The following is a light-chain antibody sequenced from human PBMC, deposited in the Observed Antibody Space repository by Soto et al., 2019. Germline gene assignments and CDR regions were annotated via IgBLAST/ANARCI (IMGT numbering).Light chain of an antibody. Sequence: QSALTQPASVSGSPGQSITISCTGTSSDVGAYNYVSWYQQYPGKAPKLMIYEVSDRPSGVSNRFSGSKSGNTASLTISGPQAEDGADYYCSSYTSSSTRVFGTGTKLTVL. CDR1: SSDVGAYNY. J-gene: IGLJ1*01. V-gene: IGLV2-14*01. CDR3: SSYTSSSTRV. CDR2: EVS.